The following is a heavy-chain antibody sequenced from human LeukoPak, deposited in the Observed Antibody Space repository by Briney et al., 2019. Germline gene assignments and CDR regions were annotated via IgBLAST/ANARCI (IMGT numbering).Heavy chain of an antibody. CDR1: GDSIRKISYY. CDR2: IYYSGST. V-gene: IGHV4-39*01. D-gene: IGHD3-3*01. Sequence: PSETLSLTCTVSGDSIRKISYYWGWIRQPPGKWLERIVSIYYSGSTYYNPSLKSRVTISMDTSKDQFSLKLTSVAATDTAVYYCASFDFWSGLNPDYWGQGARIIVSS. CDR3: ASFDFWSGLNPDY. J-gene: IGHJ4*02.